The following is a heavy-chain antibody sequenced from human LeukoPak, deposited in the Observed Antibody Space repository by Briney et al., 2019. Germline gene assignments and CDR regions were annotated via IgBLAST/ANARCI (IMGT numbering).Heavy chain of an antibody. CDR1: GFTFSSYS. CDR3: ARVREDSRGYYDY. J-gene: IGHJ4*02. D-gene: IGHD3-22*01. Sequence: GGSLRLSCAASGFTFSSYSMTWVRQAPGKGLEWVSSISSSSSYIYYADSVKGRFTISRDNAKNSLYLQMNSLRAEDTAVYYCARVREDSRGYYDYWGQGTLVTVSS. V-gene: IGHV3-21*01. CDR2: ISSSSSYI.